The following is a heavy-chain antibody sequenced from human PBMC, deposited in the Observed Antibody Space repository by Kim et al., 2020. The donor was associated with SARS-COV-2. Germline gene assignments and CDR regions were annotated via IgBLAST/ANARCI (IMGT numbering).Heavy chain of an antibody. J-gene: IGHJ4*02. CDR3: AREARGMGYFDY. V-gene: IGHV3-48*02. Sequence: YYADSVKGRFTISRDNAKNSLYLQMNSLRDEDTAVYYCAREARGMGYFDYWGQGTLVTVSS.